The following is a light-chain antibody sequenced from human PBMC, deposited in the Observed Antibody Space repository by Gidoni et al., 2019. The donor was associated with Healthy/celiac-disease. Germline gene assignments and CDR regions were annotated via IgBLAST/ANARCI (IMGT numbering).Light chain of an antibody. CDR3: QAWDSSTAV. CDR1: QLGDKY. Sequence: SYELTPPPSVSVSPGQTASITCPGDQLGDKYACWYQQKPGQSPVLVIYQDSKRPSGIPERFSGSNSGNTATLTISGTQAMDEADYYCQAWDSSTAVFGGGTKLTVL. CDR2: QDS. J-gene: IGLJ3*02. V-gene: IGLV3-1*01.